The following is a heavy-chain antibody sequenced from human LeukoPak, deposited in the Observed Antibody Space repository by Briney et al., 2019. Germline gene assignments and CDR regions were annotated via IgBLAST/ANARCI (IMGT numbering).Heavy chain of an antibody. CDR2: INTNTGNP. V-gene: IGHV7-4-1*02. CDR3: ARGYSYGYLPYYYGMDV. Sequence: ASVKVSCKASGYTFTSYAMNWVRQAPGQGLEWMGWINTNTGNPTYAQGFTGRFVFSLDTSVSTAYLQISSLKAEDTAVYYCARGYSYGYLPYYYGMDVWGQGPRSPSP. J-gene: IGHJ6*02. D-gene: IGHD5-18*01. CDR1: GYTFTSYA.